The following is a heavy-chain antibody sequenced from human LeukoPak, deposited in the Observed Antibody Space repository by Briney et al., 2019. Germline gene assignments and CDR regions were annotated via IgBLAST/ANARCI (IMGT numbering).Heavy chain of an antibody. Sequence: SETLSLTCTVSGDSISSYYWSWIRQPPGKGLEWIGYIYYSGSTNYNPSLTSRVTISVDTSKNQFSLKLTSVTAADTAVYYCARVAHYGDYLYYFDYWGQGTLVTVSS. V-gene: IGHV4-59*01. CDR2: IYYSGST. CDR1: GDSISSYY. J-gene: IGHJ4*02. CDR3: ARVAHYGDYLYYFDY. D-gene: IGHD4-17*01.